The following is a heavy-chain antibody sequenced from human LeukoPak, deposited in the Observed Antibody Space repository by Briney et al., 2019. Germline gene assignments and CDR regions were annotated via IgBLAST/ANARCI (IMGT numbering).Heavy chain of an antibody. CDR1: GFTFNKYV. Sequence: GGSLRLSCAASGFTFNKYVVSWVRQAPGKGLEWVSSISGSGDDTYYADSVKGRFTISRDNSKNTLFLQMNSLRAEDAAVYYCARDLGPKYSDTNDPVGDAVDVWGRGTKVIVSS. CDR3: ARDLGPKYSDTNDPVGDAVDV. V-gene: IGHV3-23*01. D-gene: IGHD3-22*01. J-gene: IGHJ3*01. CDR2: ISGSGDDT.